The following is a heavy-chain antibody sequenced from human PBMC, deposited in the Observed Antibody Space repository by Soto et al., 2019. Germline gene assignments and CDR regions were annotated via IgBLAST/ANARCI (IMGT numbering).Heavy chain of an antibody. Sequence: QVQLVQSGAEVKKPGASVKVSCKASGYTFTSYGISWVRQAPGQGLEWMGWISAYNGNTNYAQKLQGRVTMTTDTYTSTDYMELRSLRSDDTAVYYCARAKSGSWYLPVGYWGQGTLVTVSS. CDR3: ARAKSGSWYLPVGY. V-gene: IGHV1-18*04. J-gene: IGHJ4*02. CDR2: ISAYNGNT. D-gene: IGHD6-13*01. CDR1: GYTFTSYG.